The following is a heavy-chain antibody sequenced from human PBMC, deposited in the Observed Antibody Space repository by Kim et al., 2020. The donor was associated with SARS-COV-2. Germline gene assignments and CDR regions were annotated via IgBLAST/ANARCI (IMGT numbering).Heavy chain of an antibody. Sequence: ASVKVSCKASGYTFTSYGISWVRQAPGQGLEWMGWISAYNGNTNYAQKLQGRVTMTTDTSTSTAYMELRSLRSDDTAVYYCAQVSTDYGGNSDYGMDVWGQGTTVTVSS. V-gene: IGHV1-18*01. CDR3: AQVSTDYGGNSDYGMDV. D-gene: IGHD4-17*01. CDR1: GYTFTSYG. J-gene: IGHJ6*02. CDR2: ISAYNGNT.